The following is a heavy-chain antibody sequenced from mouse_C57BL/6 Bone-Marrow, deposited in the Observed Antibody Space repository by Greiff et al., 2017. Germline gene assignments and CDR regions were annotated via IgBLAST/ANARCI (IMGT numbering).Heavy chain of an antibody. Sequence: EVHLVESGPELVKPGASVKMSCKASGYTFTDYNMHWVKQSHGKSLEWIGYINPNNGGTSYNQKFKGTATLTVNKSSSTAYMELRSLTSEDSAVYYCANDLLWLRRYYYAMDYWGQGTSVTVSS. J-gene: IGHJ4*01. CDR2: INPNNGGT. D-gene: IGHD2-2*01. V-gene: IGHV1-22*01. CDR3: ANDLLWLRRYYYAMDY. CDR1: GYTFTDYN.